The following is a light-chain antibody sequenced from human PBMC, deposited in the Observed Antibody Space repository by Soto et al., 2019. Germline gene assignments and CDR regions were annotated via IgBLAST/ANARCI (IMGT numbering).Light chain of an antibody. Sequence: QSALTQPPSASGSPGQSVTISRTGTSSDVGGYNYVSWYQQHPGKAPKLMIYEVSKRPSGVPDRFSGSKSGNTASLTVSGLQAEDEADYYCSSYAGSNTSYVFGTGTKLTVL. J-gene: IGLJ1*01. CDR2: EVS. CDR3: SSYAGSNTSYV. V-gene: IGLV2-8*01. CDR1: SSDVGGYNY.